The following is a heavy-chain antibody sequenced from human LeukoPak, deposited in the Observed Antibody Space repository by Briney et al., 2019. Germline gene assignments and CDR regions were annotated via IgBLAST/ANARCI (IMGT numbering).Heavy chain of an antibody. CDR3: ARAEMFGGVIVNFDY. J-gene: IGHJ4*02. Sequence: SQTLSLTCTVSGGSISSGASDWGWIRQHPKRGLEWVGYINHSGSTYYNPSLKSRVTISVDTSKNQFSLKLSSVTAADTAVYYCARAEMFGGVIVNFDYWGQGTLVTVSS. D-gene: IGHD3-16*02. V-gene: IGHV4-30-4*01. CDR1: GGSISSGASD. CDR2: INHSGST.